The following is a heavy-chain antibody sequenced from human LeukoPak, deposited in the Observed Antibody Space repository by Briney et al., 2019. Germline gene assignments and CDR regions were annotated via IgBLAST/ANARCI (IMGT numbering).Heavy chain of an antibody. CDR1: GFTFGDYA. CDR3: AKVIAPAAAGFDY. D-gene: IGHD6-13*01. Sequence: RSLRLSCTASGFTFGDYAMSWFRQAPGKGLEWVANIKQDGSEKYYVDSVKGRFTISRDNSKNTLYLQMNSLRAEDTAVYYCAKVIAPAAAGFDYWGQGTLVTVSS. CDR2: IKQDGSEK. V-gene: IGHV3-7*01. J-gene: IGHJ4*02.